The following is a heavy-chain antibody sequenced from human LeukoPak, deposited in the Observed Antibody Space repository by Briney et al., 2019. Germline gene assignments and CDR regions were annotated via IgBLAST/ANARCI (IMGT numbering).Heavy chain of an antibody. CDR2: ISYDGSNK. CDR1: GFTFYSYA. D-gene: IGHD6-19*01. Sequence: GGSLRLSCAASGFTFYSYAFHWVRQAPGKGLEWVAAISYDGSNKIHADSVKGRFTISRDNSKNTLSLQMNSLRPEDTAVYYCARVDSSGWLIYGMDVWGQGTTVTVSS. CDR3: ARVDSSGWLIYGMDV. V-gene: IGHV3-30-3*01. J-gene: IGHJ6*02.